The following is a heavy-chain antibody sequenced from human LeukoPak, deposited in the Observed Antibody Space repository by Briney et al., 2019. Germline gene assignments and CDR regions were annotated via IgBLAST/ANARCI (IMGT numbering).Heavy chain of an antibody. D-gene: IGHD3-10*01. CDR3: ARSRFTTMVRGVSYYYGMDV. Sequence: ASVKVSCKASGYTFTSYGISWVRQAPGQGLEWMGWISAYNGNTNYAQKLQGRVTMNTDTSTSTAYVELRSLRSDDTAVYYCARSRFTTMVRGVSYYYGMDVWGQGTTVTVSS. CDR1: GYTFTSYG. CDR2: ISAYNGNT. J-gene: IGHJ6*02. V-gene: IGHV1-18*01.